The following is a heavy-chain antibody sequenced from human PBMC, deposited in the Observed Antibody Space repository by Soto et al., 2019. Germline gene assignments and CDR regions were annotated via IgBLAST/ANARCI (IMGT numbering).Heavy chain of an antibody. D-gene: IGHD6-19*01. CDR2: ISVDGSSE. J-gene: IGHJ5*02. V-gene: IGHV3-30-3*01. Sequence: QVQLVESGGGVVQPGRSLRLSCAASGFIFSSYAMHWVRRAPGKGLVWVAAISVDGSSEYYADSVKGRFKISRESSRKTLFLQMDNVRFEDTAVYFCAREDFRQWLDPKTRFDPWGQGTQVTVS. CDR3: AREDFRQWLDPKTRFDP. CDR1: GFIFSSYA.